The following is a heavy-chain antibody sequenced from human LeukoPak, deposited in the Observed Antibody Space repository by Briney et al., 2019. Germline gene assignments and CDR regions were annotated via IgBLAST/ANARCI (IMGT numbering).Heavy chain of an antibody. Sequence: PGGSLRHSCAASGFTFDDYGMSWVRQAPGKGLEWVSGINWNGGSTRYVDSVKGRFTISRDNAKDSLYLQMNSLRAEDTALYYCARRRITMVRGVILSYYFDYWGQGTLVTVSS. CDR3: ARRRITMVRGVILSYYFDY. D-gene: IGHD3-10*01. J-gene: IGHJ4*02. CDR1: GFTFDDYG. CDR2: INWNGGST. V-gene: IGHV3-20*04.